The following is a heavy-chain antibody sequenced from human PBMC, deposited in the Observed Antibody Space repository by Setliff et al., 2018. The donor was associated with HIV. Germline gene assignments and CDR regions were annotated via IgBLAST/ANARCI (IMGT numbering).Heavy chain of an antibody. CDR1: GGSISTYY. CDR2: IYFTGIS. V-gene: IGHV4-59*01. Sequence: SETLSLTCTVSGGSISTYYWSWIRQPPGKGLEWIGSIYFTGISDNNPSLKSRVTLSVDTSKHQFSLKLSSVTAADTAVYYCARVQMAYAAFDVWGQGTMVTVSS. D-gene: IGHD4-17*01. J-gene: IGHJ3*01. CDR3: ARVQMAYAAFDV.